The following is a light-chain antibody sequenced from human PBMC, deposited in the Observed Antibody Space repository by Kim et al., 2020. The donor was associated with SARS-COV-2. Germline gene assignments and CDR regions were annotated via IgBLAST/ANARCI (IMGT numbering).Light chain of an antibody. V-gene: IGLV2-23*01. Sequence: GQSITISCTGTSSDVGNYNLVSWYQQHPGKAPKLMIYEGSKRPSGVSTRFSGSKSGNTASLTISGLQAEDEADYYCCSYAGSGTWVFGGGTQLTVL. CDR2: EGS. J-gene: IGLJ3*02. CDR3: CSYAGSGTWV. CDR1: SSDVGNYNL.